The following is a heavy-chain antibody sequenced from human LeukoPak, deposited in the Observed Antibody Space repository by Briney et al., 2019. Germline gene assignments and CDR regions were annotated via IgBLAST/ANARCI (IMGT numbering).Heavy chain of an antibody. CDR3: AKGGATKFYFDY. J-gene: IGHJ4*02. CDR2: LSGSGGRT. V-gene: IGHV3-23*01. CDR1: GFTFSSYA. D-gene: IGHD5-12*01. Sequence: PGGSLRLSCAASGFTFSSYAMSWVRQVPGKGLEWVSTLSGSGGRTYYADSVKGRFTISRDNSKNTLYLQMNSLRAEDTAIFYCAKGGATKFYFDYWGQGTLVIVSS.